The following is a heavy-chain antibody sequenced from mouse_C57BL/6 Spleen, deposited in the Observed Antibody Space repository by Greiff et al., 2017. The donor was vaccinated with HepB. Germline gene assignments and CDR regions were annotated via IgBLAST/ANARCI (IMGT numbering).Heavy chain of an antibody. Sequence: EVNVVESGGDLVKPGGSLKLSCAASGFTFSSYGMSWVRQTPDKRLEWVATISSGGSYTYYPDSVKGRFTISRDNAKNTLYLQMSSLKSEDTAMYYCARLRSNYFDYWGQGTTLTVSS. CDR1: GFTFSSYG. CDR3: ARLRSNYFDY. V-gene: IGHV5-6*01. CDR2: ISSGGSYT. J-gene: IGHJ2*01. D-gene: IGHD5-1*01.